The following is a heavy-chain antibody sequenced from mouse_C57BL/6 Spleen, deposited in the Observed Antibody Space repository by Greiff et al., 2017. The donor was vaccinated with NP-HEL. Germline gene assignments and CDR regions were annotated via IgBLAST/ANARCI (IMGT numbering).Heavy chain of an antibody. CDR3: ARSYGNYGGNFDY. CDR1: GYAFSSSW. V-gene: IGHV1-82*01. D-gene: IGHD2-1*01. J-gene: IGHJ2*01. CDR2: IYPGDGDT. Sequence: QVQLQQSGPELVKPGASVKISCKASGYAFSSSWMNWVKQRPGKGLEWIGRIYPGDGDTNYNGKFKGKATLTADKSSSTAYMQLSSLTSEDSAVYFCARSYGNYGGNFDYWGQGTTLTVSS.